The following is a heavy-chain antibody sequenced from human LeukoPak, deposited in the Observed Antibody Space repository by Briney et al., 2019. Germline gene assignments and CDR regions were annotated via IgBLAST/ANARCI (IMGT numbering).Heavy chain of an antibody. Sequence: ASVEVSCKASGYTFTSYYMHWVRQAPGQGLGWMGIINPSGGSTSYAQKFQGRVTMTRDTSTSTVYMELSSLRSEDTAVYYCARDYYYDSSDPAPAFDIWGQGTMVTVSS. D-gene: IGHD3-22*01. J-gene: IGHJ3*02. CDR3: ARDYYYDSSDPAPAFDI. CDR2: INPSGGST. V-gene: IGHV1-46*01. CDR1: GYTFTSYY.